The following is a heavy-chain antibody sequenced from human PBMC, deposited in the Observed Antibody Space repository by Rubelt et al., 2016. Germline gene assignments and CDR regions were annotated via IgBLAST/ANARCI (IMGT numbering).Heavy chain of an antibody. CDR1: GFTFSSYA. V-gene: IGHV3-30*04. J-gene: IGHJ4*02. Sequence: GFTFSSYAMHWVRQAPGKGLEWVAVISYDGSNKYYADSVKGRFTISRDNSKNTLYLQMNSLRAEDTAVYYCASKIALGYWGQGALVTVSS. CDR2: ISYDGSNK. CDR3: ASKIALGY. D-gene: IGHD6-19*01.